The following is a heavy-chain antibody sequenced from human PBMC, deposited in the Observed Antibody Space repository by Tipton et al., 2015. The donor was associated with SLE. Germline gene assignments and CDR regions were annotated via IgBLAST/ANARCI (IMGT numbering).Heavy chain of an antibody. D-gene: IGHD3-10*01. V-gene: IGHV3-30*18. J-gene: IGHJ4*02. CDR3: AKDRKGLLWFGELFD. Sequence: SLRLSCAASGFTFSSYGMHWVRQAPGKGLEWVAVISYDGSNKYYADSVKGRFTISRDNSKNTLYLQMNSLRAEDTAVYYCAKDRKGLLWFGELFDWGQGTLVTVSS. CDR1: GFTFSSYG. CDR2: ISYDGSNK.